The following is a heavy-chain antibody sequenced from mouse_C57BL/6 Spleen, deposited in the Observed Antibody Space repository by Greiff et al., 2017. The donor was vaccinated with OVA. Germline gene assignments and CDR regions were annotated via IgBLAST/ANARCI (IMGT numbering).Heavy chain of an antibody. CDR2: ISNGGGST. V-gene: IGHV5-12*01. D-gene: IGHD3-2*02. CDR1: GFTFSDYY. Sequence: EVMLVESGGGLVQPGGSLKLSCAASGFTFSDYYMYWVRQTPEKRLEWVAYISNGGGSTYYPDTVKGRFTISRDNAQNTLYLQMSRLKSEDTAMYDCEKQDSSGYAMDYWGQGTSVTVSS. CDR3: EKQDSSGYAMDY. J-gene: IGHJ4*01.